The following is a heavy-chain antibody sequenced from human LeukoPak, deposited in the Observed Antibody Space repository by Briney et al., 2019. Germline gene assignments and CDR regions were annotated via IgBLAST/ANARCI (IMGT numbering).Heavy chain of an antibody. J-gene: IGHJ5*02. Sequence: ASVKVSCKASGYTFTSYGISWVRQAPGQGLEWMGWINPNSGGTNYAQKFQGRVTMTRDTSISTAYMELSRLRSDDTAVYYCARDIQLYRNNWFDPWGQGTLVTVSS. V-gene: IGHV1-2*02. D-gene: IGHD6-6*01. CDR2: INPNSGGT. CDR3: ARDIQLYRNNWFDP. CDR1: GYTFTSYG.